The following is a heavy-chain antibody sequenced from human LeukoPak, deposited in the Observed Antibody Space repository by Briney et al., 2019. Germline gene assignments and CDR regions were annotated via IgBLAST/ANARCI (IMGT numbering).Heavy chain of an antibody. D-gene: IGHD3-22*01. V-gene: IGHV3-21*01. CDR1: GFTFSSYA. CDR3: ASNYYDSNGLALDY. Sequence: GGSLRLSCAASGFTFSSYAMSWVRQAPGKGLEWVSPISSSSSYIYYADSVKGRFTISRDNAKNSLYLQMNSLRAEDTAVYYCASNYYDSNGLALDYWGQGTLVTVSS. CDR2: ISSSSSYI. J-gene: IGHJ4*02.